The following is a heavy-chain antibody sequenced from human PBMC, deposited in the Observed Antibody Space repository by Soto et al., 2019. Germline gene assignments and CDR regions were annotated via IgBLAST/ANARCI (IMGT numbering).Heavy chain of an antibody. CDR1: GFTFSSYG. CDR3: AKVFFPHYDRRAFDI. Sequence: PGGSLRLSCAASGFTFSSYGMHWVRQAPGKGLEWVAVISYDGSNKYYADSVKGRFTISRDNSKNTLYLQMNSLRAEDTAVYYCAKVFFPHYDRRAFDIWGQGTMVTVSS. D-gene: IGHD3-16*01. V-gene: IGHV3-30*18. J-gene: IGHJ3*02. CDR2: ISYDGSNK.